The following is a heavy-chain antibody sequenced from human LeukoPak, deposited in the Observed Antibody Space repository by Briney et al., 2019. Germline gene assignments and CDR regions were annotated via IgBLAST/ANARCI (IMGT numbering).Heavy chain of an antibody. CDR3: ASAEMGVLEWLFFDY. Sequence: SETLSLTCTVSGGSISSYYWSWLRQPPGKGLEGIGYIYYSGSTNYNPSLKSRVTISVDTSKNQFSLKLSSVTAADTAVYYCASAEMGVLEWLFFDYWGQGTLVTVSS. J-gene: IGHJ4*02. CDR2: IYYSGST. D-gene: IGHD3-3*01. CDR1: GGSISSYY. V-gene: IGHV4-59*01.